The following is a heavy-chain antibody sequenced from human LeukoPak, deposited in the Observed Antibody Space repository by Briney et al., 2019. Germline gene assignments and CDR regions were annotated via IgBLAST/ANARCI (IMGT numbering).Heavy chain of an antibody. CDR3: ARPMVRGVYYFDY. CDR2: INPNSGGT. V-gene: IGHV1-2*02. J-gene: IGHJ4*02. CDR1: GYTFTGYY. Sequence: ASVKVSCKASGYTFTGYYMHWVRQAPGQGLEWMGWINPNSGGTSYAQKFQGRVTMTRDTSISTAYMELSRLRSDDTAVYYCARPMVRGVYYFDYWGRGTLVTVSS. D-gene: IGHD3-10*01.